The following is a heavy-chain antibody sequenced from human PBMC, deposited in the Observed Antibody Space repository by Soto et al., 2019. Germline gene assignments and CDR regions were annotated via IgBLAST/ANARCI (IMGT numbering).Heavy chain of an antibody. J-gene: IGHJ4*02. V-gene: IGHV2-5*02. CDR3: ARRRSWVTLDS. D-gene: IGHD2-21*02. Sequence: QITLKESGPTLVKPTQTLTLTCTFSGFSLSTSGVGVGWIRQPPGKALEWLAFIYWDDDKSYSPSLKSRLTITKGTSKNPVVLTMTNMDPVDTGTYYCARRRSWVTLDSWGQGTLVTVSS. CDR2: IYWDDDK. CDR1: GFSLSTSGVG.